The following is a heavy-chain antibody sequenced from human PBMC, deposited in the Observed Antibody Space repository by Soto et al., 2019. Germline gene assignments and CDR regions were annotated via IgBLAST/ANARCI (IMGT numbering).Heavy chain of an antibody. J-gene: IGHJ5*02. CDR3: ARTGRSGLRWLDFFDP. Sequence: PGESLKISCETSGFTFTNYWIVWVRQVPGKGLEWMGLIYPADSDTRYNPSFQGQVTISADTSINTAFLHWSSLSASDSATYFCARTGRSGLRWLDFFDPWGQGTLVTVSS. V-gene: IGHV5-51*01. CDR2: IYPADSDT. CDR1: GFTFTNYW. D-gene: IGHD4-17*01.